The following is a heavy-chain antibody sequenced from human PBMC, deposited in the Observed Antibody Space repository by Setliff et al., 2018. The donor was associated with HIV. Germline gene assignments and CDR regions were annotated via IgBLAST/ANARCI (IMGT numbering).Heavy chain of an antibody. Sequence: ASVKVSCKASGYTFTTYSLHWVRQAPGQSLEWMGWINVGNGDTKYSQDLQGRITITSDTSANTAYMELRRLISDETAVYFCARGALLAVFDFDHWGHGTLVTVSS. CDR2: INVGNGDT. D-gene: IGHD3-10*01. CDR1: GYTFTTYS. J-gene: IGHJ4*01. CDR3: ARGALLAVFDFDH. V-gene: IGHV1-3*01.